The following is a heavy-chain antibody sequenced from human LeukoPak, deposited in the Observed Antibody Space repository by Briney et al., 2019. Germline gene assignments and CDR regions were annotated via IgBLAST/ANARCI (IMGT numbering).Heavy chain of an antibody. D-gene: IGHD1-7*01. CDR3: ARGPRAGTTIYYYYMDV. Sequence: SVKVSCKASGGTFSSYAISWVRQAPGLGLEWMGGIIPIFGTANYAQKFQGRVTITTDESTSTAYMELSSLRSEDTAVYYCARGPRAGTTIYYYYMDVWGKGTTVTVSS. CDR1: GGTFSSYA. CDR2: IIPIFGTA. J-gene: IGHJ6*03. V-gene: IGHV1-69*05.